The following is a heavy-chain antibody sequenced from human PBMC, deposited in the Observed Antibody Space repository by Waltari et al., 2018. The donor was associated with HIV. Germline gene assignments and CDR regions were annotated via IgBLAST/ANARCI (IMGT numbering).Heavy chain of an antibody. D-gene: IGHD2-2*01. Sequence: EVQLVESAGGLVPPGESLRILFAASGFTFSLFVMPWVRQAPGKGLQWVAGIGGNGGSRYYTDSVKGRLTISRDNSKKTLYLQMDSLRAEDTAVYYCAKVPVLPTGREDYWGQGTLVTVSS. J-gene: IGHJ4*02. CDR1: GFTFSLFV. CDR2: IGGNGGSR. V-gene: IGHV3-23*04. CDR3: AKVPVLPTGREDY.